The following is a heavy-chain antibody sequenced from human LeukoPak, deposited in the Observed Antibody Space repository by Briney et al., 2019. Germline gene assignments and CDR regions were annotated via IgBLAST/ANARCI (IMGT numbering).Heavy chain of an antibody. D-gene: IGHD2-8*02. CDR3: ARDRAWGTGGPLYMDV. V-gene: IGHV3-30*02. Sequence: GGSLRLSCAASGFTFSSYGMHWVRQAPGKGLEWVAFIRYDGSNKYYADSVKGRFTISRDNAKNSLYLQMNSLRAEDTAVYYCARDRAWGTGGPLYMDVWGKGTTVTVSS. J-gene: IGHJ6*03. CDR2: IRYDGSNK. CDR1: GFTFSSYG.